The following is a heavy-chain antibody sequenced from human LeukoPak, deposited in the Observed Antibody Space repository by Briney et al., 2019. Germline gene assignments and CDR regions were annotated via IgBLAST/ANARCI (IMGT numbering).Heavy chain of an antibody. CDR2: ISYDGSNK. Sequence: EGSLRLSCAASGFTFSSYAMHWVRQAPGKGLEWVAVISYDGSNKYYADSVKGRFTISRDNSKNTLYLQMNSLRAEDTAVYYCARAVAGIWYFDLWGRGTLVTVSS. J-gene: IGHJ2*01. D-gene: IGHD6-19*01. CDR3: ARAVAGIWYFDL. V-gene: IGHV3-30-3*01. CDR1: GFTFSSYA.